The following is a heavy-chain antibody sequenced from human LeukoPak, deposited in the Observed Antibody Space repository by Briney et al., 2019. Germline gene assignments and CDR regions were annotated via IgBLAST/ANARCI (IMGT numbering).Heavy chain of an antibody. V-gene: IGHV4-4*09. D-gene: IGHD2-21*01. CDR3: AKILGSGVWYGFDI. Sequence: PSEALSLTCTVSGGSIGGYYWSWIRQSPGKGLEWIGYIYTTGRTNYNPSLKSRVTISVDTSKNQFSLKLNSVTAADTAVYYCAKILGSGVWYGFDIWGQGTMVTVSS. J-gene: IGHJ3*02. CDR2: IYTTGRT. CDR1: GGSIGGYY.